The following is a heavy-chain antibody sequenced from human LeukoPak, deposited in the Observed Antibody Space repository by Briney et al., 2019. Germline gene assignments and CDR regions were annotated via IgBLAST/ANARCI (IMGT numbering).Heavy chain of an antibody. CDR2: IRYDGSNK. CDR1: GFTFSSYG. V-gene: IGHV3-30*02. CDR3: ARGQKGEATIDY. Sequence: PGGSLRLSCAASGFTFSSYGMHWVRQAPGKGLEWVAFIRYDGSNKYYADSVKGRFTISRDNSKNTLYLQMNSLRAEDTAVYYCARGQKGEATIDYWGQGTLVTVSS. J-gene: IGHJ4*02. D-gene: IGHD1-26*01.